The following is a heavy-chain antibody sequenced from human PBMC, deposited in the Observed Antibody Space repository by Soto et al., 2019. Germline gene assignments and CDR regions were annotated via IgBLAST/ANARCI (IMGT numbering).Heavy chain of an antibody. Sequence: GESLKISCRTSGYRFTSYWIAWVRQMPGKGLEWMGIVFPSDSDTRYSPSFQGQVTISADRSTSTVFLQWASLKASDTAVYFCARKDKSGYFNWFDPWGQGTLVTVSS. CDR2: VFPSDSDT. CDR3: ARKDKSGYFNWFDP. J-gene: IGHJ5*02. D-gene: IGHD3-22*01. V-gene: IGHV5-51*01. CDR1: GYRFTSYW.